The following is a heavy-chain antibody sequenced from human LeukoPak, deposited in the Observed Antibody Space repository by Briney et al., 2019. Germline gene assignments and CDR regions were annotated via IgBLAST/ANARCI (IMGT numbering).Heavy chain of an antibody. CDR3: ARVRGYYDILTGYYYYYGMDG. CDR2: IYYSGST. Sequence: SETLSLTCTVSGGSISSYYWSWIRQPPGKGLEWIGYIYYSGSTNYNPSLKSRVTISVDTSKNQFSLKLSSVTAADTAVYYCARVRGYYDILTGYYYYYGMDGWGQGTTVTVSS. V-gene: IGHV4-59*01. CDR1: GGSISSYY. J-gene: IGHJ6*02. D-gene: IGHD3-9*01.